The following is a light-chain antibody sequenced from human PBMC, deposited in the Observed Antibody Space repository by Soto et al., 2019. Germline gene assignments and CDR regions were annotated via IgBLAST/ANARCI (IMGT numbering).Light chain of an antibody. V-gene: IGKV1-5*03. CDR1: QSISNW. Sequence: DIQMTQSPSTLSASVGDRVTISCRASQSISNWLAWYQQKPGKAPKLLIYKASSLESGVPSRFSGSGSGTEFTLTISSLQPDDFATYYCQEYNTYSYTFGQGTKPEIK. CDR2: KAS. CDR3: QEYNTYSYT. J-gene: IGKJ2*01.